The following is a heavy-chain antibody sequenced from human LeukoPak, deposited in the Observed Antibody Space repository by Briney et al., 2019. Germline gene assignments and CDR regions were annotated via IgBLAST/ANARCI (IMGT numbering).Heavy chain of an antibody. CDR2: IRYDGSNK. V-gene: IGHV3-30*02. J-gene: IGHJ4*02. CDR3: AKAHYGSGSSPLDY. D-gene: IGHD3-10*01. CDR1: GFTFSSYE. Sequence: GGSLRLSCAASGFTFSSYEMNWVRQAPGKGLEWVAFIRYDGSNKYYADSVKGRFTISRDNSKNTLYLQMNSLRAEDTAVYYCAKAHYGSGSSPLDYWGQGTLVTVSS.